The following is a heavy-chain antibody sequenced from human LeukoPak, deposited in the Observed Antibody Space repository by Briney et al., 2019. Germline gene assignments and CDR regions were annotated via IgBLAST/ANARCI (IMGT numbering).Heavy chain of an antibody. J-gene: IGHJ4*02. CDR1: GFSLSTSGAD. D-gene: IGHD1-26*01. V-gene: IGHV2-5*02. CDR2: IYWDDDK. CDR3: AHGSFSGSLDS. Sequence: SGPTLVKPSQTLTLTCTFSGFSLSTSGADVGWVRQPPGKALEWLALIYWDDDKRYSPSLRSRLTITKATSKNQVVLTMTNMDPVDTGTYYCAHGSFSGSLDSWGQGTLVTVSS.